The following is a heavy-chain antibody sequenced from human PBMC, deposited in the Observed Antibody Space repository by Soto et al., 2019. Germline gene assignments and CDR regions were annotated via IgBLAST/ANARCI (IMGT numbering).Heavy chain of an antibody. CDR3: AKDEDSSGWYNWFDP. V-gene: IGHV3-23*01. Sequence: GGSLGLGCAACGFSVKSYAMSGVRQAPGKGLEWVSAISGSGGSTYYADSVKGRFTISRDNSKNTLYLQMNSLRAEDTAVYYCAKDEDSSGWYNWFDPWGQGTLVTVSS. CDR2: ISGSGGST. J-gene: IGHJ5*02. D-gene: IGHD6-19*01. CDR1: GFSVKSYA.